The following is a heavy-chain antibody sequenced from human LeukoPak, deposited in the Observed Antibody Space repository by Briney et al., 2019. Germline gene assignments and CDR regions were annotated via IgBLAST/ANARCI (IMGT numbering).Heavy chain of an antibody. V-gene: IGHV3-48*04. CDR3: ARSIAAAGGHYYYGMDV. J-gene: IGHJ6*02. CDR2: ISSSSSTI. D-gene: IGHD6-13*01. CDR1: GFTFSSYS. Sequence: PGGSLRLSCAASGFTFSSYSMNWVRQAPGKGLEWVSYISSSSSTIYYADSVKGRFTISRDNAKNSLYLQMNSLRAEDTAVYYCARSIAAAGGHYYYGMDVWGQGTTVTVSS.